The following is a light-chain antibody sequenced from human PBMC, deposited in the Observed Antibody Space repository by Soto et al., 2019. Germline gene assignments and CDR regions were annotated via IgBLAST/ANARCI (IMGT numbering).Light chain of an antibody. Sequence: QSVLTQSASVSGSPGQPITISCTGTSSDIGGYNYVSWYQQHPDKAPKLMIFEVSNRPSGVSNRFSGSKSGNTASLTISGLLPEDEADYYCSSYTTSSTVAFGGGTKLTVL. CDR2: EVS. CDR1: SSDIGGYNY. CDR3: SSYTTSSTVA. J-gene: IGLJ2*01. V-gene: IGLV2-14*01.